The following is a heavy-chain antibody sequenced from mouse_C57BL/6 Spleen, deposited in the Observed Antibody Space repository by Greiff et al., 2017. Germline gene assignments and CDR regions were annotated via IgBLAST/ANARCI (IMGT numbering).Heavy chain of an antibody. J-gene: IGHJ2*01. Sequence: QVQLQQPGAELVRPGTSVKLSCKASGYTFTSYWMHWVKQRPGQGLEWIGVIDPSDSYTNYNQKFKGKATLTVDTSSSTAYMQLSSLTSEDSAVYCCARSSYYGSSRYYFDDWGPGTTLTVSS. CDR3: ARSSYYGSSRYYFDD. V-gene: IGHV1-59*01. CDR2: IDPSDSYT. D-gene: IGHD1-1*01. CDR1: GYTFTSYW.